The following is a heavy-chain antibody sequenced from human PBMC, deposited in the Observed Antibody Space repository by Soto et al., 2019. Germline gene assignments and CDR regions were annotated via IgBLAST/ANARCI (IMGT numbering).Heavy chain of an antibody. V-gene: IGHV3-15*01. J-gene: IGHJ6*03. CDR3: TTDSRRHYYYYYYMDV. Sequence: GGSLRLSCAASGFTFSNAWMSWVRQAPGKGLEWVGRIKSKTDGGTTDYAAPVKGRFTISRDDSKNTLYLQMNSLKTEDTAVYYCTTDSRRHYYYYYYMDVWGKGTTVTVSS. CDR1: GFTFSNAW. D-gene: IGHD2-2*01. CDR2: IKSKTDGGTT.